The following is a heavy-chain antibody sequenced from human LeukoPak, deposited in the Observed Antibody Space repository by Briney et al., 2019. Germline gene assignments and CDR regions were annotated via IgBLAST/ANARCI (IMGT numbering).Heavy chain of an antibody. CDR3: ARVGSGTWFDP. V-gene: IGHV3-11*06. J-gene: IGHJ5*02. Sequence: GGSLRLSCAASGFTFSDYYMSWIRQAPGKGLECVSYISSSSTYTNYADSVKGRFTISRDNAKNSLYLQMSSLRAEDTAVYYCARVGSGTWFDPWGQGTLVTVSS. CDR1: GFTFSDYY. D-gene: IGHD1-1*01. CDR2: ISSSSTYT.